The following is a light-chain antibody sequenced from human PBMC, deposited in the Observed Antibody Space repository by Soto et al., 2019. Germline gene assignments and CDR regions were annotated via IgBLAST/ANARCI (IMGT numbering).Light chain of an antibody. CDR3: QVWDSSSNHRV. CDR2: DNS. CDR1: NIGSKR. V-gene: IGLV3-21*02. Sequence: SYVMTQPPSVSVAPGQTARITCGGNNIGSKRVHWHQQKPGQAPVLVVHDNSDRPSGIPERFSGSNSGNTATLTISRVETGDGADYYCQVWDSSSNHRVFGGGTKLTVL. J-gene: IGLJ3*02.